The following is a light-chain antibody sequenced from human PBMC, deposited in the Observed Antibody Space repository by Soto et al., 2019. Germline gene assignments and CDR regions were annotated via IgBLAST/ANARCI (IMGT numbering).Light chain of an antibody. CDR3: QQYGGSPT. V-gene: IGKV3-20*01. Sequence: EIVLTQSPGTLSLSPGERATLSCRASQSVSSSYLAWYQQKPGQAPRLLIYGASSRATGIPDRFSGGGSGTDFTLTISRLEPEDFAVYFCQQYGGSPTFGQGTKVDIK. J-gene: IGKJ1*01. CDR2: GAS. CDR1: QSVSSSY.